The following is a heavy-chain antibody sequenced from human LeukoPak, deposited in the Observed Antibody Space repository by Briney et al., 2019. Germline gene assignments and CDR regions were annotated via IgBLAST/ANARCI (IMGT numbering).Heavy chain of an antibody. D-gene: IGHD1-26*01. V-gene: IGHV4-39*01. CDR1: GGSISSSSYY. CDR2: IYYSGST. Sequence: KPSETLSLTCTVSGGSISSSSYYWGWIRQPPGKGLEWIGSIYYSGSTYYNPSLKSRVTISVDTSKNQFSLKLSSVTAADTAVYYCARRTLSGSYHSEPFDYWGQGTLVTVSS. CDR3: ARRTLSGSYHSEPFDY. J-gene: IGHJ4*02.